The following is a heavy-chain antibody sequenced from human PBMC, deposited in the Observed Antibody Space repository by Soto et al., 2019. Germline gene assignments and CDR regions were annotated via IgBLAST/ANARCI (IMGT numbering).Heavy chain of an antibody. V-gene: IGHV4-59*01. J-gene: IGHJ4*02. CDR2: IYYTGTT. CDR3: ARSPMVRGVIDDS. CDR1: GDSISRYY. D-gene: IGHD3-10*01. Sequence: SETLSLTCTVSGDSISRYYWSWIRQSPGKGLEWIGYIYYTGTTKYNPSLRSRVTISVDTSKNQFSLNLNSVTAADTAVYYCARSPMVRGVIDDSWGQGTLVTVS.